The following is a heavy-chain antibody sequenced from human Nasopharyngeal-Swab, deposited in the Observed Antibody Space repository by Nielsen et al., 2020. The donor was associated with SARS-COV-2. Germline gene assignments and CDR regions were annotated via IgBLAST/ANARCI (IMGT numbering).Heavy chain of an antibody. CDR2: ISYGGSNK. Sequence: GGSLRLSCAASGFTFSDDAMHWVRQAPGKGLEWVAVISYGGSNKYYADSVKGRFTISRDNSKNTLYLQMNSLRAEDTAVYYCARSPYGSEENWFDPWGQGTLVTVSS. V-gene: IGHV3-30-3*01. J-gene: IGHJ5*02. CDR1: GFTFSDDA. D-gene: IGHD3-10*01. CDR3: ARSPYGSEENWFDP.